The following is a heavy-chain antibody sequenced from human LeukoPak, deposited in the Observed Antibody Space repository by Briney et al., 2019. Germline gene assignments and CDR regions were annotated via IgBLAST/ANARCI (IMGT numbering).Heavy chain of an antibody. Sequence: GGSLRLSCAASGFTFSSYAMHWVRQAPGKGLEYVSALSSNGGSTYYANSVKGRFTISRDNSKNTLYLQMGSLRAEDMAVYYCAREGYSSGWYRYYYYGMDVWGQGTTVTVSS. J-gene: IGHJ6*02. CDR3: AREGYSSGWYRYYYYGMDV. CDR2: LSSNGGST. CDR1: GFTFSSYA. D-gene: IGHD6-19*01. V-gene: IGHV3-64*01.